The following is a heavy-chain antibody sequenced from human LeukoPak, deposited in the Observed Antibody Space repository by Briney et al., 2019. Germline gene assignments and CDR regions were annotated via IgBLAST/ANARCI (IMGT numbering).Heavy chain of an antibody. CDR2: ISAYNGNT. Sequence: GASVKVSCKASGYTFTSYGISWVRQAPGQGLEWMGWISAYNGNTNYAQKLQGRVTMTTDTSTSTAYVELRSLRSGDTAVYYCARDPGTAYSSSWYEIAVAGTDYYYYMDVWGKGTTVTVSS. CDR3: ARDPGTAYSSSWYEIAVAGTDYYYYMDV. CDR1: GYTFTSYG. J-gene: IGHJ6*03. D-gene: IGHD6-13*01. V-gene: IGHV1-18*01.